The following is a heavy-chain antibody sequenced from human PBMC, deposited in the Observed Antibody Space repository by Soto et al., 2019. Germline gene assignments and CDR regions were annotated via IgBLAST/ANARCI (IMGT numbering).Heavy chain of an antibody. Sequence: SETLSLTCTVSGGSISSGGYYWSWIRQHPGKGLEWIGYIYYSGSTYYNPSLKSRVTISVDTSKNQFSLKLSSVTAADTAVYYCARGDIVVVPAARSYYYYMDVWGQGNTVTVSS. CDR3: ARGDIVVVPAARSYYYYMDV. CDR1: GGSISSGGYY. J-gene: IGHJ6*03. CDR2: IYYSGST. V-gene: IGHV4-31*03. D-gene: IGHD2-2*01.